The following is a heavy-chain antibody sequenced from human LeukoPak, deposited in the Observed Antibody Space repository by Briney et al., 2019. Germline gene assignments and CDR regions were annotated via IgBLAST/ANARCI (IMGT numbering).Heavy chain of an antibody. Sequence: SETLSLTCTVSGGSISSYYWSWTQQPAGKGLEWIGRIYTSGSTNYNPSLKSRVTMSVDTSKNQFSLKLSSVTAADTAVYYCARAPSSSGYNGAFDIWGQGTMVTVSS. D-gene: IGHD6-13*01. CDR1: GGSISSYY. CDR2: IYTSGST. J-gene: IGHJ3*02. CDR3: ARAPSSSGYNGAFDI. V-gene: IGHV4-4*07.